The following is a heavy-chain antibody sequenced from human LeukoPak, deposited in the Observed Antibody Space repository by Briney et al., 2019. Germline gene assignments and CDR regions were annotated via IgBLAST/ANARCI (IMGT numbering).Heavy chain of an antibody. V-gene: IGHV4-4*07. CDR3: ARDGYSSSWYLYYYYYMDV. CDR1: GGSISSYY. J-gene: IGHJ6*03. Sequence: SETLSLTCTVSGGSISSYYWSWIRQPAGKGLEWIGRIYTSGSTNYNPSPKSRVTMSVDTSKNQFSLKLSSVTAADTAVYYCARDGYSSSWYLYYYYYMDVWGKGTTVTVSS. D-gene: IGHD6-13*01. CDR2: IYTSGST.